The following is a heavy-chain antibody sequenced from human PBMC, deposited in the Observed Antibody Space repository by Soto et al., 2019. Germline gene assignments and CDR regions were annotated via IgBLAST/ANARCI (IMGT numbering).Heavy chain of an antibody. CDR2: LSYTGST. D-gene: IGHD2-8*02. V-gene: IGHV4-30-4*01. CDR1: GGSFSGSY. Sequence: SETLSLTCAVYGGSFSGSYWTWIRQPPGKGPEWMGYLSYTGSTYYNPSLRNRATISVDESSNLLSLRLSSVTAADTAVYYCARELEGGVFDIWGRGTLVTVSS. CDR3: ARELEGGVFDI. J-gene: IGHJ3*02.